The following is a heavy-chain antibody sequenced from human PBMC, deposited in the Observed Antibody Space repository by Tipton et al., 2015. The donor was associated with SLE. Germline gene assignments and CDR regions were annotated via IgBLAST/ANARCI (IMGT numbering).Heavy chain of an antibody. CDR1: GGSFSGYY. D-gene: IGHD3-3*01. V-gene: IGHV4-34*01. J-gene: IGHJ3*02. CDR3: ARGPRRITLFGVDLWGAFDI. Sequence: TLSLTCAVYGGSFSGYYWTWIRQPPGKGLEWIAEINHSGSTNYNPSLKNRVIISVDTSKNQFSLKLTSVTAADTAMYFCARGPRRITLFGVDLWGAFDIWGQGTMVTVSS. CDR2: INHSGST.